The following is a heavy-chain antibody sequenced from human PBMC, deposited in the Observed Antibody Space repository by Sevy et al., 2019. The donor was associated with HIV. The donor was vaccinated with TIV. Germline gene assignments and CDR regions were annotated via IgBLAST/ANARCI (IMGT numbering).Heavy chain of an antibody. Sequence: GGSLRLSCAASGFSFSSYWMHWVRQAPGKGLEWVANIKQDDSEKYYAASVKGRFTISRDNAKNSVYLQMNSLRPEDTAIYYCARGNSGSFDYWGQGTLVTVSS. D-gene: IGHD3-22*01. V-gene: IGHV3-7*03. CDR2: IKQDDSEK. J-gene: IGHJ4*02. CDR1: GFSFSSYW. CDR3: ARGNSGSFDY.